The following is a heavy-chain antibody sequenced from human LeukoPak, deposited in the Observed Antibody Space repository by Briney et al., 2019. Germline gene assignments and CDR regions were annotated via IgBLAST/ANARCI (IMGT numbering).Heavy chain of an antibody. CDR1: GGSISSYY. CDR2: IYYGGST. V-gene: IGHV4-59*08. D-gene: IGHD3-10*01. J-gene: IGHJ3*02. Sequence: SETLSLTCTVSGGSISSYYWSWIRQPPGKGLEWIGYIYYGGSTNYNPSLKSRVTISVDTSKNQFSLKLSSVTAADTAVYYCARLITMVRGVIPVRAFDIWGQGTMVTVSS. CDR3: ARLITMVRGVIPVRAFDI.